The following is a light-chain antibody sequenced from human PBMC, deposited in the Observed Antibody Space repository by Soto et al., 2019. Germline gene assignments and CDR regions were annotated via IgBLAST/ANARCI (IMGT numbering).Light chain of an antibody. CDR1: QSVHNF. V-gene: IGKV3-20*01. CDR2: GAS. CDR3: QQYGNSPGT. Sequence: EMVMTQSPDTLSVSPGERAALSCKASQSVHNFLAWYQQKPGQAPRLLIYGASSRATGIPDRFSGSGSGTDFTLSISRLEPEDFAVYYCQQYGNSPGTFGQGTRLEIK. J-gene: IGKJ5*01.